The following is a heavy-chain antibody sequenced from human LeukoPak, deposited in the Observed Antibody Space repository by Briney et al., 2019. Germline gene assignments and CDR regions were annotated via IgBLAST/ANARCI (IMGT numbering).Heavy chain of an antibody. CDR3: ARLLTNYYAFDI. CDR2: INPNSGGT. D-gene: IGHD4/OR15-4a*01. J-gene: IGHJ3*02. V-gene: IGHV1-2*02. Sequence: ASVKVSCKASGYTFTGYYIHWVRRAPGQGLEGMGWINPNSGGTNYAQKFQGRVTMTRDTSISTAYMELSRLRSDDTAVYYCARLLTNYYAFDIWGQGTMVTVSS. CDR1: GYTFTGYY.